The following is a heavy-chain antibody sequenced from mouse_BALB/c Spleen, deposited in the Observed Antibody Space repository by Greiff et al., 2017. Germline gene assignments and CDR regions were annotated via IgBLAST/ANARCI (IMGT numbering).Heavy chain of an antibody. V-gene: IGHV3-2*02. CDR3: ARVTTATDWYFDV. D-gene: IGHD1-2*01. J-gene: IGHJ1*01. Sequence: VQLKESGPGLVKPSQSLSLTCTVTGYSITSDYAWNWIRQFPGNKLEWMGYISYSGSTSYNPSLKSRISITRDTSKNQFFLQLNSVTTEDTATYYCARVTTATDWYFDVWGAGTTVTVSS. CDR2: ISYSGST. CDR1: GYSITSDYA.